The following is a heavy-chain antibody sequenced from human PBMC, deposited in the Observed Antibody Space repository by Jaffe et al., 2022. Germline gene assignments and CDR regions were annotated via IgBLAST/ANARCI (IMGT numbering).Heavy chain of an antibody. CDR2: VRYDGSKT. Sequence: QVQLVESGGGVVQPGGSLRLSCAASGFTFNNYGMHWVRQAPGKGLEWVAYVRYDGSKTFYTASVKGRFTISRDNSKNALYLQMNTLRTEDTAVYYCAKSRTGVTATPFDYWGQGTLVTVSS. D-gene: IGHD2-21*02. CDR1: GFTFNNYG. V-gene: IGHV3-30*02. CDR3: AKSRTGVTATPFDY. J-gene: IGHJ4*02.